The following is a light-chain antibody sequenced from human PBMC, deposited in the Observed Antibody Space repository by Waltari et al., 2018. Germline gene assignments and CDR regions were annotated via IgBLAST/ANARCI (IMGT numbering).Light chain of an antibody. V-gene: IGKV1-5*03. J-gene: IGKJ4*01. CDR1: QSISNW. CDR2: KAS. CDR3: QQYNSYSLLT. Sequence: DIQMTQSPSTLPASVGDRSTITCRASQSISNWLAWYQQKPGKAPKLLIYKASTLESGVPSRFSGSGSGTEFTLTISSLQPDDFATYYCQQYNSYSLLTFGGGTKVEIK.